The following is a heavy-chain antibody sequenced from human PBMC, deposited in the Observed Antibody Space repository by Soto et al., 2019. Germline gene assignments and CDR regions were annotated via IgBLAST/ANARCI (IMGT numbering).Heavy chain of an antibody. Sequence: PSETLSLTCTFSGGSIIGYYWSWIRQPPGKGLEWIGYIYYSGSTKYNPSLKSRITISIDTSKNQFSLKLSSVTAADTAVYYCAALWTGFYGMDVWGQGTTVTVSS. CDR3: AALWTGFYGMDV. D-gene: IGHD3-3*01. V-gene: IGHV4-59*01. CDR2: IYYSGST. CDR1: GGSIIGYY. J-gene: IGHJ6*02.